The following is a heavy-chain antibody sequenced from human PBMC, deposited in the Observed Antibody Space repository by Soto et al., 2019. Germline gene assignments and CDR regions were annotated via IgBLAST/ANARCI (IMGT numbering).Heavy chain of an antibody. CDR3: ARGSLSRPPYYGMDG. J-gene: IGHJ6*02. V-gene: IGHV4-39*07. CDR1: GGSISSSSYY. CDR2: IYYSGST. Sequence: SETLSLTCTVSGGSISSSSYYWGWIRQPPGKGLEWIGSIYYSGSTYYNPSLKSRVTISVDTSKNQFSLKLSSVTAADTAVYYCARGSLSRPPYYGMDGWGQGTTVTVSS.